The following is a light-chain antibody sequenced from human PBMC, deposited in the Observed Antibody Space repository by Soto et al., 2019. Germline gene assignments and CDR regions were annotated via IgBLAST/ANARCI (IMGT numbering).Light chain of an antibody. CDR2: VVS. J-gene: IGLJ3*02. CDR1: SSDVGGYNY. V-gene: IGLV2-14*01. Sequence: QSALTQPASVSGSPGQSITISCTGTSSDVGGYNYVSWFQQHPGKAPKLMIYVVSNRPSGISNRFSGSKSGNTASLTISGLQAEDEADYSCSSYTASSSWVFGGGTKVTVL. CDR3: SSYTASSSWV.